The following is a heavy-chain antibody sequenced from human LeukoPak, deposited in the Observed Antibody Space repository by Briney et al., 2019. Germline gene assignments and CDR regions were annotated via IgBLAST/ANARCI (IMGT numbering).Heavy chain of an antibody. V-gene: IGHV1-24*01. D-gene: IGHD5-18*01. Sequence: ASVKVSCKVSGYTLTELSMHWVRQAPGKGLEWMGGFDPEDGETIYAQKFQGRVTMTEDTSTDTAYMELSRLRSDDTAVYYCASPGERGYSYGYELDYWGQGTLVTVSS. CDR1: GYTLTELS. CDR2: FDPEDGET. J-gene: IGHJ4*02. CDR3: ASPGERGYSYGYELDY.